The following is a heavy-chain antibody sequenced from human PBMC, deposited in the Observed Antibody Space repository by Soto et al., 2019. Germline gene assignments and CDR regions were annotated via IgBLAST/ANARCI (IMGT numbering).Heavy chain of an antibody. CDR3: AAGYTTGPDAFDI. CDR2: IFPGDSDT. D-gene: IGHD6-13*01. CDR1: GYNFANYW. V-gene: IGHV5-51*01. Sequence: GESLKISCKGSGYNFANYWVGWVRQMPGKGLEWMGMIFPGDSDTKNSPSLQGQITMSVDKSDSSAYLQWRSLKASDTAMYYCAAGYTTGPDAFDIWGQGTMVTVSS. J-gene: IGHJ3*02.